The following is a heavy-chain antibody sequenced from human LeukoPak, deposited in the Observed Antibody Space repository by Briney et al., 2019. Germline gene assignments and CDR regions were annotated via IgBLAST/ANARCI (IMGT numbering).Heavy chain of an antibody. CDR2: IIPIFGTA. V-gene: IGHV1-69*13. CDR1: GGTFSSYA. J-gene: IGHJ4*02. D-gene: IGHD4-11*01. CDR3: ATNTWASLQYCFDY. Sequence: SVKVSCKASGGTFSSYAISWVRQAPGQGLEWMGGIIPIFGTANYAQTFQGRVTITADESTSTAYMELSSLRSEDTAVYYCATNTWASLQYCFDYWGQGTLVTVSS.